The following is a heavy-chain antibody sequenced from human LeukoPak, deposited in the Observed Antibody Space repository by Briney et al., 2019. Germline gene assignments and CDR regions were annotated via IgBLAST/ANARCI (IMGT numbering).Heavy chain of an antibody. D-gene: IGHD2-21*02. Sequence: PGGSLRLSCAASGFTFSIYAMNWVRQAPGKGLEWVSVIGGSADSTYYADSVKGRFTISRDNSKNTLYLQMNSLRAEDTAVYYCARDGGYCGGDCYSFGVGLWGRGTLVTVSS. CDR1: GFTFSIYA. J-gene: IGHJ2*01. CDR3: ARDGGYCGGDCYSFGVGL. V-gene: IGHV3-23*01. CDR2: IGGSADST.